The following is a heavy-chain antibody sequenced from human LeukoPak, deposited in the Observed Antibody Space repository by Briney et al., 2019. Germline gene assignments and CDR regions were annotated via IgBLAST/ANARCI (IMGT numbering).Heavy chain of an antibody. V-gene: IGHV1-69*05. Sequence: GSSVKVSCKASGGTFSSYAISWVRQAPGQGLEWMGRIIPIFGTANYAQKFQGRVTITTDESTSTAYMELSSLRSEDTAVYYCAREVEMATTLGYYFDYWGQGTLVTVSS. D-gene: IGHD5-24*01. CDR2: IIPIFGTA. CDR3: AREVEMATTLGYYFDY. J-gene: IGHJ4*02. CDR1: GGTFSSYA.